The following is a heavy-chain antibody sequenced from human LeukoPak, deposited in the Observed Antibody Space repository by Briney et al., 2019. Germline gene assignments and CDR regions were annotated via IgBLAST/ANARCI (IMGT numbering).Heavy chain of an antibody. CDR3: ARQTNGEMATKNWFDP. V-gene: IGHV3-53*01. Sequence: GGSLRLSCAASGFTVSSNYMSWVRQAPGKGLEWVSVIYSGGSTYYADSVKGRFTISRDNSKNTLYLQMNSLRAEDTAVYYCARQTNGEMATKNWFDPWGQGTLVTVSS. CDR2: IYSGGST. D-gene: IGHD5-24*01. CDR1: GFTVSSNY. J-gene: IGHJ5*02.